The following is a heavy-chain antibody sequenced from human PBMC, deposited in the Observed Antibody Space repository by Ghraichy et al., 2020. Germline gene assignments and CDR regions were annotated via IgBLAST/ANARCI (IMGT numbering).Heavy chain of an antibody. V-gene: IGHV3-30*02. CDR2: IRYDGSNK. CDR1: GFIFSNYG. Sequence: GGSLRLSCAASGFIFSNYGIHWVRQAPGKRLEWVAFIRYDGSNKHYADSVKGRFTISRDNSKNTLYLQVNSLRAEDTAVYYCAKQRKDCSSGSYYSDCFDSWGQGTLVTVSS. J-gene: IGHJ5*01. D-gene: IGHD2-15*01. CDR3: AKQRKDCSSGSYYSDCFDS.